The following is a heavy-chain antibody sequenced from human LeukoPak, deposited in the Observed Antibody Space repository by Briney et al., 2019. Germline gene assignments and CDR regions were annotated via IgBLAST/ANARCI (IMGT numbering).Heavy chain of an antibody. J-gene: IGHJ4*02. CDR3: AREFYYFDY. CDR1: GGSISSYY. CDR2: IYPGGST. V-gene: IGHV4-4*07. Sequence: PSETLSLTCTVSGGSISSYYWSWIRQPAGEGLEWIGRIYPGGSTNYNPSLKSRVTMSVDTSKNQFSLKLSSVTAADTALYYCAREFYYFDYWGQGALVTVSS.